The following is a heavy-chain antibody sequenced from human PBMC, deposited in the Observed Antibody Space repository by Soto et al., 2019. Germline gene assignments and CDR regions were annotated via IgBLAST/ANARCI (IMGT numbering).Heavy chain of an antibody. Sequence: QVQLVESGGGVVQPGRSLRLSCAASTFTFSTYTLHWVRQAPGKGLEWVAVISYDGTNKYYADSVKGRFTISRDNSKNTLYLQMNSLRDEGTAVYYCARVDTSGWSRPLDYWGQGTLVTVSS. J-gene: IGHJ4*02. D-gene: IGHD6-19*01. CDR2: ISYDGTNK. CDR1: TFTFSTYT. CDR3: ARVDTSGWSRPLDY. V-gene: IGHV3-30-3*01.